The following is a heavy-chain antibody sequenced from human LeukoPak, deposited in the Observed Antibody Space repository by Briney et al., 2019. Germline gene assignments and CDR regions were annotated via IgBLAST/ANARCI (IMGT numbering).Heavy chain of an antibody. CDR2: IYHSGST. CDR3: ARDRGDSSSWYRINWFDP. V-gene: IGHV4-38-2*02. CDR1: GGSFSGYY. J-gene: IGHJ5*02. D-gene: IGHD6-13*01. Sequence: SETLSLTCAVYGGSFSGYYWGWIRQPPGKGLEWIGSIYHSGSTYYNPSLKSRVTISVDTSKNQFSLKLSSVTAADTAVYYCARDRGDSSSWYRINWFDPWGQGTLVTVSS.